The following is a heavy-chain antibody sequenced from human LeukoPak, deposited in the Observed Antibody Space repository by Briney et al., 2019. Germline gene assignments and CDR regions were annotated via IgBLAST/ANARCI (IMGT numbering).Heavy chain of an antibody. D-gene: IGHD2-21*02. Sequence: GGSLRLSCAASGFTFSSYAMHWVRQAPGKGLEWVAVISYDGSNKYYADSVKGRFTISRDNSKNTLYLQINSLRAEDTAVYYCARRTDGDGDLDYWGQGTLVTVSS. CDR1: GFTFSSYA. CDR2: ISYDGSNK. J-gene: IGHJ4*02. V-gene: IGHV3-30-3*01. CDR3: ARRTDGDGDLDY.